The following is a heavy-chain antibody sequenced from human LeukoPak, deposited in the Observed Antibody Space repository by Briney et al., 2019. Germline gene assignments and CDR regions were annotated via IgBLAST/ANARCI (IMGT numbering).Heavy chain of an antibody. Sequence: GGSLRLSCAASGFTFSSYAMSWVRQAPGKGLEWVSAISGSGGSTYYADSVKGRFTISRDNSKNTLYLQMNSLRAEDTAVYYCAKGQTVTETLDDAFDIWGQGTMVTVSS. J-gene: IGHJ3*02. V-gene: IGHV3-23*01. D-gene: IGHD4-17*01. CDR2: ISGSGGST. CDR1: GFTFSSYA. CDR3: AKGQTVTETLDDAFDI.